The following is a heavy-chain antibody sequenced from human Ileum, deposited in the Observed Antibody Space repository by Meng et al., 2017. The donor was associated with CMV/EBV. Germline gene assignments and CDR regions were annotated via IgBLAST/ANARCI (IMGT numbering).Heavy chain of an antibody. D-gene: IGHD1-26*01. J-gene: IGHJ4*02. V-gene: IGHV4-30-4*01. CDR2: IYYSGST. Sequence: VSGGSSSSGGYYWSWIRQPPGKGLEWIGYIYYSGSTYYNPSLKSRVTISVDTSKNQFSLKLSSVTAADTAVYYCARADLGVAPFDYWGQGTLVTVSS. CDR3: ARADLGVAPFDY. CDR1: GGSSSSGGYY.